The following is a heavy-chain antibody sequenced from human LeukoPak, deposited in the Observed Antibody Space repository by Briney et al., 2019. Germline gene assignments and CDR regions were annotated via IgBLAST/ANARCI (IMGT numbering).Heavy chain of an antibody. CDR3: AKDPPYCSGGSCCYFDY. CDR2: ISGSGGST. V-gene: IGHV3-23*01. J-gene: IGHJ4*02. Sequence: GGSLRLSCAASGFTFSSYAMSWVRQAPGKGLEWVSAISGSGGSTYYADAVKGRFTISRDNSKNTLYLQMNSLRAEDTAVYYCAKDPPYCSGGSCCYFDYWGQGTLVTVSS. CDR1: GFTFSSYA. D-gene: IGHD2-15*01.